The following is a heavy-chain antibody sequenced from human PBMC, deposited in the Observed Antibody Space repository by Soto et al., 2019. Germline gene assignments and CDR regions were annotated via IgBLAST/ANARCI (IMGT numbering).Heavy chain of an antibody. V-gene: IGHV4-31*03. CDR3: AIYPSGYVVYNWFDP. CDR2: IYYSGST. Sequence: SETLSLTCTVSGGSISSGGYYWSWIRQHPGKGLEWIGYIYYSGSTYYNPSLKSRVTISVDTSKNQFSLKLSSVTAADTAVYYCAIYPSGYVVYNWFDPWGQGTLVTVSS. CDR1: GGSISSGGYY. J-gene: IGHJ5*02. D-gene: IGHD5-12*01.